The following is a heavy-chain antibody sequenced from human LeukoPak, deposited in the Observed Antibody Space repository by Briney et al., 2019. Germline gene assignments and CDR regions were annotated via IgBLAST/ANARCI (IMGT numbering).Heavy chain of an antibody. CDR3: AKSFSGSYLGAIDY. V-gene: IGHV3-23*01. D-gene: IGHD1-26*01. J-gene: IGHJ4*02. CDR1: RLTFSSYD. Sequence: GGSLRLSCAASRLTFSSYDMSWVRQAPGKGLEWVSSITTSGGATYYADSVKGRFTISRDNSKNTLYLQMNSLRAEDTAVYYCAKSFSGSYLGAIDYWGQGTLVTVSS. CDR2: ITTSGGAT.